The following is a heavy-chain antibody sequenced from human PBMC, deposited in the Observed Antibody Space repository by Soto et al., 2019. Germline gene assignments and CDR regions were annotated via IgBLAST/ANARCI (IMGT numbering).Heavy chain of an antibody. CDR1: GDSVSSNSAA. CDR3: ARDLSLNMIN. Sequence: PSQTLSLTCVISGDSVSSNSAAWNWIRQSPSRGLEWLGRTYYRSKWYNDYPVSVKSRITINPDTSKNQFSLQMNSVSPEDTAVYYCARDLSLNMINWGQGTLVTVSS. CDR2: TYYRSKWYN. D-gene: IGHD3-16*01. J-gene: IGHJ4*02. V-gene: IGHV6-1*01.